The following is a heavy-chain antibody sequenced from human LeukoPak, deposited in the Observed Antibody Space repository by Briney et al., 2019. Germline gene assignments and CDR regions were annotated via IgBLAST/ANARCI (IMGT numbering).Heavy chain of an antibody. Sequence: GESLKISCLDSGYSFTDYWVGWVRQMPGKGLEWMGIIHASDSETVYSPSFQGQVTISADKSISTAFLQWSSLKASDTAMYYGPSGYTGNHYGEYDPGGQATRVTVSS. CDR2: IHASDSET. V-gene: IGHV5-51*01. CDR1: GYSFTDYW. J-gene: IGHJ5*01. D-gene: IGHD2-2*02. CDR3: PSGYTGNHYGEYDP.